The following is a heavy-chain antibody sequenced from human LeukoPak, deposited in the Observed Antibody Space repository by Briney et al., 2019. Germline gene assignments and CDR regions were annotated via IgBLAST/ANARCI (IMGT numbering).Heavy chain of an antibody. CDR2: IYYSGST. J-gene: IGHJ4*02. CDR3: ARHNGYSYGAFDY. D-gene: IGHD5-18*01. CDR1: GGSISRYY. Sequence: SETLSLTCTVSGGSISRYYWSWIRQPPGKGLGWIGYIYYSGSTNYNPSLKSRVTISVDTSKNQFSLKLSSVTAADTAVYYCARHNGYSYGAFDYWGQGTLVTVSS. V-gene: IGHV4-59*08.